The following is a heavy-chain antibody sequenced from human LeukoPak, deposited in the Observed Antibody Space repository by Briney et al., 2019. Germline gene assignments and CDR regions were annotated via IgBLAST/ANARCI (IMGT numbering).Heavy chain of an antibody. J-gene: IGHJ4*02. CDR2: ISGSGGST. D-gene: IGHD3-16*02. CDR1: GFTFSSYA. Sequence: PGGSLRLSCAASGFTFSSYAMSWVRQAPGKGLEWVSAISGSGGSTCYADSVKGRFTISRDNSKNTLYLQMNSLRAEDTAVYYCAKVTGAYDYVWGSYRLLNFDYWGQGTLVTVSS. CDR3: AKVTGAYDYVWGSYRLLNFDY. V-gene: IGHV3-23*01.